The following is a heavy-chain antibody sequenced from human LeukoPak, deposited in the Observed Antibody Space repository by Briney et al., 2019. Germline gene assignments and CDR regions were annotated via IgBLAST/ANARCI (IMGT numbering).Heavy chain of an antibody. CDR3: ARDGATFSGYDWYYYMDV. Sequence: PGGSLRLSCAASGFTFSNYWMGWVRQAPGKGLEWVANIKQDGSEKYYVDSVKGRFTISRDNAKNSLYLQMNSLRAEDTAVYYCARDGATFSGYDWYYYMDVWGKGTTVTVSS. D-gene: IGHD5-12*01. V-gene: IGHV3-7*01. J-gene: IGHJ6*03. CDR1: GFTFSNYW. CDR2: IKQDGSEK.